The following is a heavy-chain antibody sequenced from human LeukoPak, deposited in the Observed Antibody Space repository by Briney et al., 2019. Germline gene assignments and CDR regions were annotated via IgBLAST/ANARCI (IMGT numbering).Heavy chain of an antibody. J-gene: IGHJ4*02. D-gene: IGHD6-13*01. CDR1: GFTFSTYW. CDR2: IKQDGSEK. Sequence: GGSLRLSCAASGFTFSTYWMTWVRQAPGKGLEWVANIKQDGSEKYYVDPVKGRFTISRDNAKNSLYLQMNTLRAEDTALYYCAKAAGAHSSSWGYFDYWGQGTLVTVSS. V-gene: IGHV3-7*03. CDR3: AKAAGAHSSSWGYFDY.